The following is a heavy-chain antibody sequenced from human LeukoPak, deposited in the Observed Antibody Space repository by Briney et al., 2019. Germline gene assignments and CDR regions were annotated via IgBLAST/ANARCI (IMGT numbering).Heavy chain of an antibody. CDR2: IYYSGST. D-gene: IGHD3-22*01. Sequence: SETLSLICTVSVGSISSSSYYWGWIRQPPGKGLEWLGCIYYSGSTYYNPSLKSRVTISVDTSKNQFSLKLSSVTAADTAVYYCARQFTYYYDSSGYWGYYYYGMDVWGQGTTVTVSS. J-gene: IGHJ6*02. V-gene: IGHV4-39*01. CDR1: VGSISSSSYY. CDR3: ARQFTYYYDSSGYWGYYYYGMDV.